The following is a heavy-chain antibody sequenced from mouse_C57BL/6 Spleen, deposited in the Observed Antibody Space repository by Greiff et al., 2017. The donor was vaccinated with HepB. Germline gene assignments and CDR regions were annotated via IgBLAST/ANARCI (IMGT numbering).Heavy chain of an antibody. CDR3: ARGALHWYFDV. Sequence: EVQLQQSGPELAKPGASVKISCKASGYTFTDYYMNWVKQSHGKSLEWIGDINPNNGGTSYNQKFKGKATLTVDKSSSTAYMELRSLTSEDSAVYYCARGALHWYFDVWGTGTTVTVSS. V-gene: IGHV1-26*01. D-gene: IGHD2-10*01. CDR2: INPNNGGT. CDR1: GYTFTDYY. J-gene: IGHJ1*03.